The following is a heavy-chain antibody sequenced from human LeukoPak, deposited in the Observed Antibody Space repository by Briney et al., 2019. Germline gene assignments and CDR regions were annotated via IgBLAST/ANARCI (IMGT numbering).Heavy chain of an antibody. CDR2: IYTSGST. J-gene: IGHJ5*02. V-gene: IGHV4-61*02. CDR3: ARDWGFQWLDP. Sequence: PSETLSLTCTVSGGSISSGSYYWSWIRQPAGKGLEWIGRIYTSGSTNYNPSLESRLTISADTSKNQFSLKVRSVTAADTAVYYSARDWGFQWLDPWGQGTLVTVSS. D-gene: IGHD3-16*01. CDR1: GGSISSGSYY.